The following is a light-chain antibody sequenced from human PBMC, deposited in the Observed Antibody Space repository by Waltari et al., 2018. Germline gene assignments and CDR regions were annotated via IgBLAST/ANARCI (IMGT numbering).Light chain of an antibody. CDR3: QQYNDWPQT. V-gene: IGKV3-15*01. Sequence: EIVMTQSPATLSVSPGERATLSCRARQSVSSNLAWYQQKPGQAPRLLIYDASTSATDIPARFSGGGSGTEFTLTISSLQSEDFAVYYCQQYNDWPQTFGQGTKVEIK. CDR2: DAS. CDR1: QSVSSN. J-gene: IGKJ1*01.